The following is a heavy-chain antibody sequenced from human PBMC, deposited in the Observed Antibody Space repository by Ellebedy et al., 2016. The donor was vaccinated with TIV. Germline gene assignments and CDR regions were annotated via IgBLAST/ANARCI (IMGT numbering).Heavy chain of an antibody. V-gene: IGHV1-18*04. CDR2: ISGYNGIT. CDR1: GYTFTSYG. Sequence: AASVKVSCKASGYTFTSYGVTWVRQAPGQGLEWMGWISGYNGITDYAQRFQGRVTMTTATSTNTAYMELGSLKSEDTAVYYCARAGFTMVRGADDYWGQGTLVTVSS. CDR3: ARAGFTMVRGADDY. D-gene: IGHD3-10*01. J-gene: IGHJ4*02.